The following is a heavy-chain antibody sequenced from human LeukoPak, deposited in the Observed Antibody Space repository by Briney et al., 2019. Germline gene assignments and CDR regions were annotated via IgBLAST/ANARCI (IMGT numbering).Heavy chain of an antibody. CDR2: INPSGGST. CDR3: ARLEVVVAATDY. Sequence: ASVKVSCKASGYTFTSYYMHWVRQAPGQGLEWMGIINPSGGSTSYAQKFQGRVTMTRDMSTSTVYMELSSLRSEDTAVYYCARLEVVVAATDYWGQGTLVTVSS. CDR1: GYTFTSYY. J-gene: IGHJ4*02. V-gene: IGHV1-46*01. D-gene: IGHD2-15*01.